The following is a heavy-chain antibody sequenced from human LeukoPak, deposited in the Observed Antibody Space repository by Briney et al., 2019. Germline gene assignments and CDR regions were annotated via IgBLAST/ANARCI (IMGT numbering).Heavy chain of an antibody. D-gene: IGHD3-3*01. J-gene: IGHJ6*02. Sequence: GGSLRLSCAASGFTFSSYAMSWVRQAPGKGLEWVSAIRDSGSSTHYADSVKGRFTTSRDNSKNTLFLQMNSLRAEDTAVYYCARAFPSYYDFWSGYYGNYGMDVWGQGTTVTVSS. V-gene: IGHV3-23*01. CDR3: ARAFPSYYDFWSGYYGNYGMDV. CDR1: GFTFSSYA. CDR2: IRDSGSST.